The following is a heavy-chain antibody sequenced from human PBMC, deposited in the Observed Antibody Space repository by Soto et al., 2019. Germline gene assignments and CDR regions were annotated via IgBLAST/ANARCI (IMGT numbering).Heavy chain of an antibody. CDR2: ISAYNGNT. D-gene: IGHD2-2*01. J-gene: IGHJ6*02. Sequence: GASVKVSCKASGYTFTSYGISWVRQAPGQGHEWMGWISAYNGNTNYAQKLQGRVTMTTDTSTSTAYMELRSLRSDDTAVYYCARVRGDIVVVPAATPYYYYGMDVWGQGTTVTVSS. CDR3: ARVRGDIVVVPAATPYYYYGMDV. V-gene: IGHV1-18*01. CDR1: GYTFTSYG.